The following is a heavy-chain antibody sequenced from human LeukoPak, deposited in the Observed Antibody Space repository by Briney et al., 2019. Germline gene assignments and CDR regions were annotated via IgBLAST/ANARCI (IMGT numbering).Heavy chain of an antibody. D-gene: IGHD2-2*01. J-gene: IGHJ4*02. CDR3: ARHEPASVTGGAVAPDY. V-gene: IGHV5-51*01. Sequence: GESLKISCKGSGYSFTSYWIGWVRQMPGKGLEWMGIIYPGDSDTRYSPSFQGQVTISADKSITTAYLQWNSLKASDTAIYYCARHEPASVTGGAVAPDYWGQGTLVTVSS. CDR1: GYSFTSYW. CDR2: IYPGDSDT.